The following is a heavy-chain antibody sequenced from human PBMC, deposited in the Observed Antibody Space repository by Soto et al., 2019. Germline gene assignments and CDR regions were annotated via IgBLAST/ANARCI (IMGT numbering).Heavy chain of an antibody. CDR1: GFTFSSYW. D-gene: IGHD2-15*01. CDR3: ARDYGGNSSSDAFDI. CDR2: IKQDGSEK. Sequence: VQLVESGGGLVQPGGSLRLSCAASGFTFSSYWMSWVRQAPGKGLEWVANIKQDGSEKYYVDSVKGRFTISRDNAKNSLYLQMNSLRAEDTAVYYCARDYGGNSSSDAFDIWGQGTMVTVSS. V-gene: IGHV3-7*03. J-gene: IGHJ3*02.